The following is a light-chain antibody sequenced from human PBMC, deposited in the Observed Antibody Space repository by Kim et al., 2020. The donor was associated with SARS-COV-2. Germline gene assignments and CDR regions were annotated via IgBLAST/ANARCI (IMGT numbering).Light chain of an antibody. V-gene: IGKV3-20*01. Sequence: SPGERATVSCRASQSVSSSYSAWYQQKPGQAPRLLIYDASTRATGIPDRLSGSGSGTDFTLTISRLEPEDFAVYYCQQYGSSPQTFGQGTKVDIK. CDR2: DAS. CDR1: QSVSSSY. J-gene: IGKJ1*01. CDR3: QQYGSSPQT.